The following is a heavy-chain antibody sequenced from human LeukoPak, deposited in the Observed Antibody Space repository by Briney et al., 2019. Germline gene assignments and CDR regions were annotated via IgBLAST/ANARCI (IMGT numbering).Heavy chain of an antibody. CDR2: IYYGGNI. CDR1: GGSISSGGHY. J-gene: IGHJ4*02. D-gene: IGHD6-13*01. Sequence: SQTLSLTCTVSGGSISSGGHYWSWIRQHPGKGLEWIGYIYYGGNIDYNPSLKSRVTISVDTSKNQVSLKLNSVTAADTAVYYCATTPDSSNWSFDLWGQGTLVTVSS. V-gene: IGHV4-31*03. CDR3: ATTPDSSNWSFDL.